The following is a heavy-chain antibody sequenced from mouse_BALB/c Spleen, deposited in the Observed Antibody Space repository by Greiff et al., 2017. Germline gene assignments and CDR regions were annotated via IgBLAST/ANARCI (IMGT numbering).Heavy chain of an antibody. D-gene: IGHD4-1*01. V-gene: IGHV3-2*02. J-gene: IGHJ2*01. CDR3: ATGPFDY. CDR1: GYSTTSDYA. Sequence: EVQLQQSGPGLVKPSQSLSLTCTVTGYSTTSDYAWNWIRQFPGNKLEWMGYISYSGSTSYNPSLKSRISITRDTSKNQFFLQLNSVTTEDTATYYCATGPFDYWGQGTTLTVSS. CDR2: ISYSGST.